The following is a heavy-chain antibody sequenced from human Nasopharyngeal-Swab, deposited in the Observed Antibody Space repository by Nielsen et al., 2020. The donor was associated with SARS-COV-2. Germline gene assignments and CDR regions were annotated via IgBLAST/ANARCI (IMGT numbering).Heavy chain of an antibody. J-gene: IGHJ4*02. CDR1: GFTFSSSW. CDR2: INQDGSAQ. V-gene: IGHV3-7*01. Sequence: GESLKISCAASGFTFSSSWMNWFRQAPEKGPEWVANINQDGSAQNYVDSVRGRLTISRDNTKNSLYLRMDSLRIEDTGVYYCARDRVFGYTGAWNSVFDYWGQGTLVAVSS. CDR3: ARDRVFGYTGAWNSVFDY. D-gene: IGHD2-8*02.